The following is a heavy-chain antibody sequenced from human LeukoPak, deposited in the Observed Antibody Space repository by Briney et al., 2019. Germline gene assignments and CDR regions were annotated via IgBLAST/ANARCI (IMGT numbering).Heavy chain of an antibody. Sequence: GGSLRLSCAASGFTIMNSAMNWVRQAPGKGLEWVANIKQDGSEKYYVDSVKGRFTISRDNSKNTLYLQMNSLRAEDTAVYYCAKDRSQADILTGYSLYYYYYYGMDVWGQGTTVTVSS. D-gene: IGHD3-9*01. V-gene: IGHV3-7*01. CDR2: IKQDGSEK. CDR1: GFTIMNSA. J-gene: IGHJ6*02. CDR3: AKDRSQADILTGYSLYYYYYYGMDV.